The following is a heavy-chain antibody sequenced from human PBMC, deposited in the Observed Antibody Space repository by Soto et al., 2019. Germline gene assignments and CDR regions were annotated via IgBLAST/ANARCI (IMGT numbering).Heavy chain of an antibody. Sequence: GASVKGSCKASGYTFTSYGISWLRQAPGQGLEWMGWISAYNGNTNYAQKLQGRVTMTTDTSTSTAYMELRSLRSDDTAVYYCARLPIFGVVSGYNWFDPWGQGTLVTVSS. J-gene: IGHJ5*02. CDR2: ISAYNGNT. V-gene: IGHV1-18*01. D-gene: IGHD3-3*01. CDR1: GYTFTSYG. CDR3: ARLPIFGVVSGYNWFDP.